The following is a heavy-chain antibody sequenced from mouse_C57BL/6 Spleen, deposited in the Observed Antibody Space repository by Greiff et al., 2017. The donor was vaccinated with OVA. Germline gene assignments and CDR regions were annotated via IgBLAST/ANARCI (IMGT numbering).Heavy chain of an antibody. V-gene: IGHV1-50*01. CDR1: GYTFTSYW. Sequence: QVQLQQPGAELVKPGASVKLSCKASGYTFTSYWMQWVKQRPGQGLEWIGEIDPSDSYTNYNQKFKGKATLTVDTSSSTAYMQLSRLTSEDSAVYYCARRRGSWYFDVWGTGTTVTVSS. D-gene: IGHD3-1*01. CDR3: ARRRGSWYFDV. J-gene: IGHJ1*03. CDR2: IDPSDSYT.